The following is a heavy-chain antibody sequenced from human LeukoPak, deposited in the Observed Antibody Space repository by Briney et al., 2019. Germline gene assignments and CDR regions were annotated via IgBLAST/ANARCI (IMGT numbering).Heavy chain of an antibody. V-gene: IGHV3-21*01. Sequence: GGSLRLSCAASGFTFSSYNMNWVRQAPGKGLEWVSSISSGGTFIFYADSVKGRFTISRDSAKNSLFLQMNSLRAEDTAAYYCARGVAVAGAAFDYWGQGTLVTVSS. CDR2: ISSGGTFI. J-gene: IGHJ4*02. CDR3: ARGVAVAGAAFDY. D-gene: IGHD6-19*01. CDR1: GFTFSSYN.